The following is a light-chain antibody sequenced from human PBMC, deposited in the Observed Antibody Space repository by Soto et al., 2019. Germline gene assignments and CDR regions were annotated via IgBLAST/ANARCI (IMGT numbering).Light chain of an antibody. CDR3: QQYGRTSWT. CDR1: QSVSTNF. Sequence: EIVLTQSPGTLSLSPGEGATLSCRASQSVSTNFFAWYQQKTGQAPRLLIYGASTRATGIPDRFSGSGFGTDFTFTFSRLEPEDFAVYYCQQYGRTSWTFGQGTKVDIK. J-gene: IGKJ1*01. CDR2: GAS. V-gene: IGKV3-20*01.